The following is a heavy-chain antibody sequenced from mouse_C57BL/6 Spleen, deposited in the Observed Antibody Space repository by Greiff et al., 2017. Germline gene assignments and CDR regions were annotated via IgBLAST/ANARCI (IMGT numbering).Heavy chain of an antibody. CDR2: INPNNGGT. V-gene: IGHV1-26*01. Sequence: VQLQQSGPELVKPGASVKISCKASGYTFTDYYMNWVKQSHGKSLEWIGDINPNNGGTSYNQKFKGKATLTVDKSSSTAYMELRSLTSEDSAVYYCARRGSSGPWVAYWGQGTLVTVSA. J-gene: IGHJ3*01. CDR1: GYTFTDYY. CDR3: ARRGSSGPWVAY. D-gene: IGHD3-2*02.